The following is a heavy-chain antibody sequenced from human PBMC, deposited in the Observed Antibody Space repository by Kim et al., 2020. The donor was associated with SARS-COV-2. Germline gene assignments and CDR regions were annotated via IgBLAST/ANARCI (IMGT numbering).Heavy chain of an antibody. CDR2: IWFDGSER. Sequence: GGSLRLSCEVSGFRFRDHAMHWVRQAPGKGLEWMAVIWFDGSERYYTDSMRGRLTITRDNSKNTLHLEMSSLSAEDTAVYYCARALVGEDVWENHLYLDAWGKGTTVTVSS. D-gene: IGHD3-10*01. J-gene: IGHJ6*04. CDR1: GFRFRDHA. V-gene: IGHV3-33*01. CDR3: ARALVGEDVWENHLYLDA.